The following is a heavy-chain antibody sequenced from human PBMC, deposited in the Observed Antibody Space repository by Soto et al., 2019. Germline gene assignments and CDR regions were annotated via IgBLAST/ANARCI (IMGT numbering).Heavy chain of an antibody. V-gene: IGHV1-18*01. CDR2: ISAHNGNT. J-gene: IGHJ4*02. D-gene: IGHD1-1*01. CDR1: GYAFTTYG. Sequence: QVHLVQSGAEVKKPGASVKVSCKGSGYAFTTYGITWVRQAPGQGLEWMGWISAHNGNTNYAQKLQGRVTVTIDTSTSTAYMELRSLRSDDTAVYYCERGRYGDYWGQGALVTVSS. CDR3: ERGRYGDY.